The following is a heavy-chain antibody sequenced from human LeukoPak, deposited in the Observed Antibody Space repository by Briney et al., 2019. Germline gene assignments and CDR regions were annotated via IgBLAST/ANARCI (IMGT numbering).Heavy chain of an antibody. CDR1: GGSISSYY. CDR2: IYYSGST. J-gene: IGHJ4*02. Sequence: PSETLSLTCTVSGGSISSYYWSWIRQPPGKGLEWIGYIYYSGSTNCNPSLKSRVTISVDTSKNQFSLKLSSVAAADTAVYYCARGRWTSSSPFDYWGQGTLVTVSS. CDR3: ARGRWTSSSPFDY. V-gene: IGHV4-59*01. D-gene: IGHD4-23*01.